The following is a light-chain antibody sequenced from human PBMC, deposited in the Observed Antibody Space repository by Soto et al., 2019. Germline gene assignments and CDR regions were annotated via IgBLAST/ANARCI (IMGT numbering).Light chain of an antibody. CDR2: DAS. CDR3: QQRSNWLFT. CDR1: QSVSSS. V-gene: IGKV3-11*01. Sequence: EIVLTQSPATLSLSPGERATLSCRASQSVSSSLAWYQHKPGQAPRLLIYDASNRATGIPDRFSGSGSGTDFTLTISSLEPEDFAVYYCQQRSNWLFTFGPGTKVDIK. J-gene: IGKJ3*01.